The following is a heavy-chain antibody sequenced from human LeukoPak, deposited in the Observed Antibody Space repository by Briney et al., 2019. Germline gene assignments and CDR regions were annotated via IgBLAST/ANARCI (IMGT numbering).Heavy chain of an antibody. J-gene: IGHJ3*02. CDR1: GFTFSSYG. CDR3: AKPHSGSYMDAFDI. V-gene: IGHV3-30*02. CDR2: IRYDGSNK. Sequence: PGRSLRLSCAASGFTFSSYGMRWVRQAPGKGLEWVAFIRYDGSNKYYADSVKGRFTISRDNSKNTLYLQMNSLRAEDTAVYYCAKPHSGSYMDAFDIWGQGTMVTVSS. D-gene: IGHD1-26*01.